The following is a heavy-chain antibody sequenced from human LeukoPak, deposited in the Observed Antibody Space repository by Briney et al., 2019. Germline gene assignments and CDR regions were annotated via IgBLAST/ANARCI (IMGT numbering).Heavy chain of an antibody. CDR3: ARGVAGTYYYYGMDV. D-gene: IGHD2-15*01. Sequence: SETLSLACAVYGGSFSGYYWSWIRQPPGKGLEWIGEINHSGSTNYNPSLKSRVTISVDTSKNQFSLKLSSVTAADTAVYYCARGVAGTYYYYGMDVWGQGTTVTVSS. CDR1: GGSFSGYY. CDR2: INHSGST. J-gene: IGHJ6*02. V-gene: IGHV4-34*01.